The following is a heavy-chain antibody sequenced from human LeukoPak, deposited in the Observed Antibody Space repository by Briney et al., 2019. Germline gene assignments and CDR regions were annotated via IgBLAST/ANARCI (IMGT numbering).Heavy chain of an antibody. CDR2: VFYSGTT. V-gene: IGHV4-31*03. Sequence: PSQTLSLTCTVSGGSISSGGYYWTWIRQHPGKGLEWIGYVFYSGTTYYSPSLKSRVTISVDTSKNQFSLRLNSVTAADTAVYYCARHGGSYTFDLWGQGVLVTVSS. D-gene: IGHD1-26*01. J-gene: IGHJ4*02. CDR1: GGSISSGGYY. CDR3: ARHGGSYTFDL.